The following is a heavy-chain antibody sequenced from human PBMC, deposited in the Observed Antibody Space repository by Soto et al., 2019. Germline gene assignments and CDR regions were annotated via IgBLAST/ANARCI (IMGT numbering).Heavy chain of an antibody. Sequence: SETLSLTCTVSGGSVSSGSYYWSWIRQPPGKGLEWIGYIYYSGSTNYNPSLKSRVTISVDTSKNQFSLKLSSVTAADTAVYYCARGNDYYDSSGYQDYWGQGTLVTVSS. D-gene: IGHD3-22*01. CDR3: ARGNDYYDSSGYQDY. CDR2: IYYSGST. CDR1: GGSVSSGSYY. V-gene: IGHV4-61*01. J-gene: IGHJ4*02.